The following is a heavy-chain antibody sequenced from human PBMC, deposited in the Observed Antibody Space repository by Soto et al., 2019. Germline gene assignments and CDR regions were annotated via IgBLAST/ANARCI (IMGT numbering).Heavy chain of an antibody. D-gene: IGHD1-26*01. CDR3: AKGSYSGRYSDFDY. V-gene: IGHV3-30*18. CDR1: GFTFSSYG. Sequence: GGPLRLSCAASGFTFSSYGMFWVRQAPGRGLEWVAFISYDGSNKCSDSVKGRFTISRDNSKNTLYLQMNSLRAEDTAVYYCAKGSYSGRYSDFDYWGQGTLVTVSS. J-gene: IGHJ4*02. CDR2: ISYDGSN.